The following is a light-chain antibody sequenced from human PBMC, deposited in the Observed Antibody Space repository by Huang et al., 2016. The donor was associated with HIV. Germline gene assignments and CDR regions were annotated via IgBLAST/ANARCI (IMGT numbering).Light chain of an antibody. CDR3: QQYFTTPPWT. J-gene: IGKJ2*01. Sequence: DTQMTQSPSSLSASIGDRVTITCRASPGISNSLAWYQQKPGKAPKLLLYAASRLKSGVPSRFSGSGSGTTYTLTISSLRPEDFATFYCQQYFTTPPWTFGQGTKLEIK. CDR1: PGISNS. V-gene: IGKV1-NL1*01. CDR2: AAS.